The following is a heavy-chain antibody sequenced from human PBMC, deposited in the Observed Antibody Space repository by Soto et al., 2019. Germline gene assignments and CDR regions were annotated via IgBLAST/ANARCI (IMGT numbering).Heavy chain of an antibody. Sequence: XGSLGLSCAASGFTFSSHGVNGVRQAPGQGLEWVSHITSSSSDIDYADSVKGRFTISRDNAKNSLYLQMNDLRAEDTAVYYCARAGYRQLVFDLWGQGTPVTVSS. V-gene: IGHV3-21*01. CDR2: ITSSSSDI. J-gene: IGHJ4*02. D-gene: IGHD6-6*01. CDR1: GFTFSSHG. CDR3: ARAGYRQLVFDL.